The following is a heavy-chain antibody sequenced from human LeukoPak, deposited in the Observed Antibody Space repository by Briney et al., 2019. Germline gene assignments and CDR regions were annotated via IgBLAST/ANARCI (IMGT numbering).Heavy chain of an antibody. Sequence: PGGSLRLSCVASGFTFSRYWVSWVRQAPGKGLEWVANIKQDGSEIYYVESVRGRFTISRDNAKNSLYLQMNSLRAEDTAVYYCARAHFWGQGTLVTVSS. CDR3: ARAHF. J-gene: IGHJ4*02. CDR1: GFTFSRYW. V-gene: IGHV3-7*01. CDR2: IKQDGSEI.